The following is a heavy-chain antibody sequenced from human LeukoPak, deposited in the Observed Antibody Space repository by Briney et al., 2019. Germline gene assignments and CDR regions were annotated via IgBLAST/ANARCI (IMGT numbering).Heavy chain of an antibody. CDR3: ARERRWLQSPGGDY. V-gene: IGHV3-7*01. CDR1: GFTFSSYW. CDR2: IKQDGSEK. J-gene: IGHJ4*02. Sequence: PGGSLRLSCAASGFTFSSYWMSWVRQAPGKGLEWVANIKQDGSEKYHVDSVKGRFTISRGNAKNSLYLQMNSLRAEDTAVYYCARERRWLQSPGGDYWGQGTLVTVSS. D-gene: IGHD5-24*01.